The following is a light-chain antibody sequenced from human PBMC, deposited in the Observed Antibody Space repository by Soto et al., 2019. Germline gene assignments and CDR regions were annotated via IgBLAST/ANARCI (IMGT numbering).Light chain of an antibody. V-gene: IGKV3-20*01. J-gene: IGKJ4*01. CDR1: QSVSSSS. CDR2: GAS. Sequence: EIVLTQSPGTLSLSPGERATLSCRASQSVSSSSLAWYQQKPGQAPRLLIYGASSRATGIPDRFSGSGSGTDFTLTISSLLPDDFAEYYCEQYGSSPLTFGGGTDV. CDR3: EQYGSSPLT.